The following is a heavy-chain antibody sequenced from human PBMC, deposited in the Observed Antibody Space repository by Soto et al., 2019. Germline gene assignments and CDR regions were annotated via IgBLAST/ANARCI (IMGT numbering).Heavy chain of an antibody. V-gene: IGHV1-69*01. D-gene: IGHD4-4*01. CDR1: GSFYA. CDR2: LIPVFDTP. J-gene: IGHJ6*02. CDR3: ASTPVTGRYSYYGMDA. Sequence: QVQRVQSGSEVKKPGSSVRVSCKTGSFYAVSWVRQAPGQGLEWMGGLIPVFDTPSYAQKFQGRVTITADESKSTGYMELSSLRSEDTALYYCASTPVTGRYSYYGMDAWDQGIAVTVSS.